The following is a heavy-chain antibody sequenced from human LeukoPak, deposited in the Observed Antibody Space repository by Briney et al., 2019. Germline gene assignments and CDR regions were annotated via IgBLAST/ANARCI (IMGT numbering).Heavy chain of an antibody. CDR1: GFTFSSYG. J-gene: IGHJ5*02. V-gene: IGHV3-30*02. CDR3: ARDRPYCSSTSCFTRRKSWFDP. CDR2: IRYDGSNK. D-gene: IGHD2-2*01. Sequence: PGGSLRLSCAASGFTFSSYGMHWVRQAPGKGLEWVAFIRYDGSNKYYADSVKGRFTISRDNSKNTLYLQMNSLRAEDTAVYYCARDRPYCSSTSCFTRRKSWFDPWGQGTLVTVSS.